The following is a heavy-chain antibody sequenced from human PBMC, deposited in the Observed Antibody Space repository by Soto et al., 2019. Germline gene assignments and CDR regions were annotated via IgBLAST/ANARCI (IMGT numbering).Heavy chain of an antibody. CDR1: GFTFSNAW. CDR2: IKSKYDGGTT. Sequence: PGGSLRLSCAASGFTFSNAWMSWVRQAPGKGLEWVGRIKSKYDGGTTDYAAPVKGRFTISRDDSRNTVYLQMISLKTEDTAVYYCTTDGEYSSSSDDYWGQGTLVTVSS. CDR3: TTDGEYSSSSDDY. V-gene: IGHV3-15*05. D-gene: IGHD6-6*01. J-gene: IGHJ4*02.